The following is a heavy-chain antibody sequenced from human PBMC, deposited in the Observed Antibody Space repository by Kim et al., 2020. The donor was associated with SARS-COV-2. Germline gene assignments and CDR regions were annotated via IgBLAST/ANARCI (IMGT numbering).Heavy chain of an antibody. V-gene: IGHV4-31*03. CDR2: MFDSGST. D-gene: IGHD3-22*01. J-gene: IGHJ5*01. CDR3: ARNTPDSSGYYSDS. CDR1: GGSISNSGYY. Sequence: SETLSLTCTVSGGSISNSGYYWSWIRQHPGKGLEWIGDMFDSGSTYYNLSLKSRVTISVDTSKNQFSLKLSSVTAADTADYYCARNTPDSSGYYSDSWG.